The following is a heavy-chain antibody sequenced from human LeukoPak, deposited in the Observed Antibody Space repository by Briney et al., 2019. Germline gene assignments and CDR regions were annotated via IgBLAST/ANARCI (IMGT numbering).Heavy chain of an antibody. D-gene: IGHD4-23*01. CDR3: ARDDPTTVDHYFDY. Sequence: PERSLRLSCAASRFTFSSYMHWVRQAPGKGLEWVAAISSDGKSIYYADSVKGRFTISRDNSKNTLYLQTNSLRAEDTAMYYCARDDPTTVDHYFDYWGQGTLVTVSS. J-gene: IGHJ4*02. CDR1: RFTFSSY. V-gene: IGHV3-30*04. CDR2: ISSDGKSI.